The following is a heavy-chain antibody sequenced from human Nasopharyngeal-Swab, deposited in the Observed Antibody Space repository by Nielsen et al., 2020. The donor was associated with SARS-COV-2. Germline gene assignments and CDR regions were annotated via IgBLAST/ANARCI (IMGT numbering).Heavy chain of an antibody. CDR2: ISSSSSTI. D-gene: IGHD6-13*01. J-gene: IGHJ4*02. V-gene: IGHV3-48*01. Sequence: GESLKISCAASGFTFSSYSMNWVRQAPGKGLEWVSHISSSSSTIYYADSVKGRFTISRDNAKNSLYLQMNSLRAEDTAVYYCARDYEQQLTPLDYWGQGTLVTVSS. CDR1: GFTFSSYS. CDR3: ARDYEQQLTPLDY.